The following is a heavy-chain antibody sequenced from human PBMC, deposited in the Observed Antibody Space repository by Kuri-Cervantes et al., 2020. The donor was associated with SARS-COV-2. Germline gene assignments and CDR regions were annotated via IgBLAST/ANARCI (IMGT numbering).Heavy chain of an antibody. CDR3: ARDLYFDY. CDR2: ISYDGSTK. Sequence: GGSLRLSCAASGFTFSSYAMHWVRQAPGKGLEWVAVISYDGSTKYYGDSVKGRFTISRDNSKNTLYLQMNSLRAEDTAVYYYARDLYFDYWGQGTLVTVSS. V-gene: IGHV3-30*04. CDR1: GFTFSSYA. J-gene: IGHJ4*02.